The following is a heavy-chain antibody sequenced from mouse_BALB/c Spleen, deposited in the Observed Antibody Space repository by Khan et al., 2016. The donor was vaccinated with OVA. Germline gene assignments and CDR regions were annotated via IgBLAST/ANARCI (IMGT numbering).Heavy chain of an antibody. CDR1: GFSLDKYS. Sequence: VQLQESGPGLVAPSQSLSITCTVSGFSLDKYSIHWIRQSPGKGLEWLGVIWSAGSTDYNAAFISRLTITKDNSRSQVFFQVNSLQPNDTAIYXGARRGYDYGRGALFAYWGQGTLVTVSA. CDR3: ARRGYDYGRGALFAY. J-gene: IGHJ3*01. V-gene: IGHV2-2*02. D-gene: IGHD2-4*01. CDR2: IWSAGST.